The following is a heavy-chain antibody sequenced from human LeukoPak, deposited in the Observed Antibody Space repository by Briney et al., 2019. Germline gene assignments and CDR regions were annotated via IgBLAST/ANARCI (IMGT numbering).Heavy chain of an antibody. Sequence: PGGSRRLSCAASGFTFSSYAMSWVRQAPGKGLEWVSAISGSGGSTYYADSVRGRFTISRDNSKNTLYLQMNSLRAEDTAVYYCARHYYYDSSGYHFDAFDIWGQGTMVTVSS. CDR2: ISGSGGST. D-gene: IGHD3-22*01. J-gene: IGHJ3*02. CDR3: ARHYYYDSSGYHFDAFDI. V-gene: IGHV3-23*01. CDR1: GFTFSSYA.